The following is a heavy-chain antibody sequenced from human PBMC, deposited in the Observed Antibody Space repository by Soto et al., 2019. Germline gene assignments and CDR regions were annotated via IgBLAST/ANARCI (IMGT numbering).Heavy chain of an antibody. D-gene: IGHD3-10*01. J-gene: IGHJ4*02. CDR2: IYYSGST. CDR1: GGSISSYS. CDR3: ARGLPGSRGGFGEYQPLDY. V-gene: IGHV4-59*01. Sequence: QVQLQESGPGLVKPSETLSLTCTVSGGSISSYSWSWIRQPPGKGREWIGYIYYSGSTNYNPSLKSRPTIPVDTSKNQFSLKLSSVTAADTAVYYCARGLPGSRGGFGEYQPLDYWGQGTLVTVAS.